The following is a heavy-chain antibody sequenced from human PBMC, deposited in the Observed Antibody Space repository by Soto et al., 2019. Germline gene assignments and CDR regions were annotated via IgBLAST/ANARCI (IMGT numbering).Heavy chain of an antibody. V-gene: IGHV3-15*07. CDR1: GFTFSLAW. Sequence: EEQLVESGGGLVKPGGSLRLSCAGSGFTFSLAWMNWVRQAPGKGLEWVGRIKSEGSGGTTDYAAPVKGRFTISRDDSINTLYLQMNNLNTEDTAVYYCTHSRTYYSDNSVWGQATMVTVSS. D-gene: IGHD3-22*01. CDR2: IKSEGSGGTT. CDR3: THSRTYYSDNSV. J-gene: IGHJ3*01.